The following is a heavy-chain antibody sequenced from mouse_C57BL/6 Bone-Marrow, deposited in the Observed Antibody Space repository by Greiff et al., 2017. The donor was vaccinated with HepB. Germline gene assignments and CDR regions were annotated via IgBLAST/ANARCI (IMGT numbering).Heavy chain of an antibody. D-gene: IGHD1-1*01. CDR1: GFTFSSYG. J-gene: IGHJ4*01. V-gene: IGHV5-6*02. Sequence: DVMLVESGGDLVKPGGSLKLSCAASGFTFSSYGMSWVRQTPDKRLEWVATISSGGSYTYYPDSVKGRFTISRDNAKNTLYLQMSSLKSEDTAMYYCANSVVAPYYAMDYWGKGTSVTVSS. CDR2: ISSGGSYT. CDR3: ANSVVAPYYAMDY.